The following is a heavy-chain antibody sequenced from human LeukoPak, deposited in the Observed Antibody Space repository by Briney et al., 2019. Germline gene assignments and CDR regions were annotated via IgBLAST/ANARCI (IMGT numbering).Heavy chain of an antibody. V-gene: IGHV1-18*01. CDR3: ARDSGLGAPGDNDY. Sequence: EASVKVSCKASGYTFSTYGISWVRQAPGQELEWMGWISGYNGNKHYAQNVQDRVTMTTDTSTSTAYMELRSLRSDDTAVYYCARDSGLGAPGDNDYWGQGTLVTVSS. J-gene: IGHJ4*02. D-gene: IGHD3-10*01. CDR2: ISGYNGNK. CDR1: GYTFSTYG.